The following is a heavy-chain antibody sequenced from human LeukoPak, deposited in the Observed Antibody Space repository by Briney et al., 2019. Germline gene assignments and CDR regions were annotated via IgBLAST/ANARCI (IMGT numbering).Heavy chain of an antibody. V-gene: IGHV1-46*01. CDR1: GYTFTSYY. Sequence: ASVKVSCKASGYTFTSYYMHWVRQAPGQGLEWMGIVNPSGGSTSYAQKFQGRVTMTRDMSTSTVYMELSSLRSEDTAVYYCARDYRYYYDSSGYFDYWGQGTLVTVSS. CDR3: ARDYRYYYDSSGYFDY. J-gene: IGHJ4*02. D-gene: IGHD3-22*01. CDR2: VNPSGGST.